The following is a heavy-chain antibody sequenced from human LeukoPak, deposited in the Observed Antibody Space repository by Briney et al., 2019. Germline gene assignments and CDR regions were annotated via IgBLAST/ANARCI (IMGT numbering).Heavy chain of an antibody. D-gene: IGHD1-1*01. CDR3: ASDEAATGRLDY. CDR1: GFIVSNTY. Sequence: GGSLRLSCAASGFIVSNTYMTWVRQAPGKGLVWVSRINSDGSSTSYADSVKGRFTISRDNAENTLYLQINSLRAEDTAVYYCASDEAATGRLDYWGQGTLVTDSS. J-gene: IGHJ4*02. CDR2: INSDGSST. V-gene: IGHV3-74*01.